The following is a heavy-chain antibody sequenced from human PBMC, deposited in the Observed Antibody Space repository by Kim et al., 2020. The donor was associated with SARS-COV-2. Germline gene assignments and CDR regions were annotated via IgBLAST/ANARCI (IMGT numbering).Heavy chain of an antibody. J-gene: IGHJ5*01. CDR2: ISGSGGSS. CDR3: AKNGVQGSAWYDS. CDR1: GFTFSSNA. Sequence: GGSLRLSCAASGFTFSSNAMTWVRQAPGKGLEWVSAISGSGGSSYYADSVKGRFTISRDNSKNTLYLQMNSLRGEDTAVYYCAKNGVQGSAWYDSWGQGTLVTVSS. V-gene: IGHV3-23*01. D-gene: IGHD6-19*01.